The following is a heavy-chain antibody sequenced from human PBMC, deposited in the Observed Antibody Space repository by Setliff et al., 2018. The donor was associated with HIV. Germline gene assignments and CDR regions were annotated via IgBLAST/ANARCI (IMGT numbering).Heavy chain of an antibody. CDR1: GGSISSGSYY. D-gene: IGHD3-22*01. CDR2: IYTNGKT. Sequence: KPSETLCLTCSVSGGSISSGSYYWTWIRQPAGKGPEWIGHIYTNGKTYYNSALKNRLTISVDTSKNQFSLKLISVTAADTAVYYCARGEPPASRSGLLYWGQGMLVTVSS. V-gene: IGHV4-61*09. CDR3: ARGEPPASRSGLLY. J-gene: IGHJ4*02.